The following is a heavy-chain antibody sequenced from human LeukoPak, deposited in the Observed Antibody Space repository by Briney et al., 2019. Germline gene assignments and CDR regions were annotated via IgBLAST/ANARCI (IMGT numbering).Heavy chain of an antibody. V-gene: IGHV4-61*01. J-gene: IGHJ3*02. D-gene: IGHD3-9*01. Sequence: SETLSLTCTVSGGSVSSGSYYWSWIRQPPGKGLEWIGYIYYSGSTNYNPSLKSRVTISVDTSKNQFSLKLSSVTAADTAVYYCARATRRILTGLVAFDIWGQGTMVTVSS. CDR1: GGSVSSGSYY. CDR3: ARATRRILTGLVAFDI. CDR2: IYYSGST.